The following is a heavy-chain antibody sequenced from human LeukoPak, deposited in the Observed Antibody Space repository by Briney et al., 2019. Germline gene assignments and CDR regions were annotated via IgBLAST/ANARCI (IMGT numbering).Heavy chain of an antibody. Sequence: SSETLSLTCVVSGYSIRNGDYWGWIRQSPGKGLEWIASMYNSVSIHYNPSLKSRVTILVDTSKNEFSLKMRSVTAADTAVYYCARNSSSGFFDHWGQGTLATVSS. CDR3: ARNSSSGFFDH. D-gene: IGHD6-6*01. CDR2: MYNSVSI. CDR1: GYSIRNGDY. J-gene: IGHJ4*02. V-gene: IGHV4-38-2*01.